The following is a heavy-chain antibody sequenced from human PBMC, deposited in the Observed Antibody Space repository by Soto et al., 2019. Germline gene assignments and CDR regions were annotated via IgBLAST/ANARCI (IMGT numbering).Heavy chain of an antibody. D-gene: IGHD3-10*01. J-gene: IGHJ6*02. CDR3: ARDLGGISVSSGSYSRMDV. Sequence: SETLSLTCTVSGGSISSGGYYWGWIRQDPXKGLEWIGYIYYSGSTYYNPSLKSRVTMSVDTSKNQFSLKLRSVTAADTAVYYCARDLGGISVSSGSYSRMDVWGQGTTVTVSS. CDR1: GGSISSGGYY. V-gene: IGHV4-31*03. CDR2: IYYSGST.